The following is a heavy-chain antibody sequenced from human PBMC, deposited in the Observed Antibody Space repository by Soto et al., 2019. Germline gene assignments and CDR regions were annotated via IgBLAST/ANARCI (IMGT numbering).Heavy chain of an antibody. V-gene: IGHV1-2*02. J-gene: IGHJ3*01. CDR2: LNPDSGEA. D-gene: IGHD3-22*01. CDR1: GYTLTGYY. CDR3: ARGGYYDSGIYKGDLDV. Sequence: QAQLFQSGAEVKKPGTSLRVSCKASGYTLTGYYLHWVRQAPGQGLEWMGWLNPDSGEAIYAQGFEGRVTMTRDTTISTAYMDVKRLGSDDTAVYYCARGGYYDSGIYKGDLDVWGQGTLVTVSS.